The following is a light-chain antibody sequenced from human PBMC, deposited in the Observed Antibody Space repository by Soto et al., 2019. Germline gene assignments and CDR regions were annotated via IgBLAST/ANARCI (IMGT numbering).Light chain of an antibody. CDR3: QHYNSYSEA. Sequence: EIVMTQSPGTLSVSPGERVTLSCRASQSLTRNLAWYQHKPGQSPRLLIYAASSLQSGVPSRFSGSGSGTEFTLTIISLQPDDFATYYCQHYNSYSEAFGQGTKV. CDR1: QSLTRN. CDR2: AAS. J-gene: IGKJ1*01. V-gene: IGKV3-15*01.